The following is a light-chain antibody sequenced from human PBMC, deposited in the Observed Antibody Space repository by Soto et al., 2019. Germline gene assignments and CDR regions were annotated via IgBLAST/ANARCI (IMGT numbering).Light chain of an antibody. J-gene: IGKJ5*01. V-gene: IGKV3-15*01. CDR3: QQYDNWTPT. Sequence: MTQAQANPSVSAGERATLSWGASQTINNNFAWCQLKDGQVPRLVIYGASTRATDIPARFSGSGSGTEFTLTISSLKYEDFAVYYCQQYDNWTPTFGQGTRLEIK. CDR2: GAS. CDR1: QTINNN.